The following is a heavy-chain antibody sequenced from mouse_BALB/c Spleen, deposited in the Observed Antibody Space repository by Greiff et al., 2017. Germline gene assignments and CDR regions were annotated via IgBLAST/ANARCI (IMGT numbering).Heavy chain of an antibody. J-gene: IGHJ4*01. CDR1: GFTFSSFG. CDR3: ARCITTVVATRGYAMDY. CDR2: ISSGSSTI. Sequence: EVMLVESGGGLVPPGGSRKLSCAASGFTFSSFGMHWVRQAPEKGLEWVAYISSGSSTIYYADTVKGRFTISSDNPKNTLYLQMNSLRSEDTAMYYCARCITTVVATRGYAMDYWGQGTSVTVSS. V-gene: IGHV5-17*02. D-gene: IGHD1-1*01.